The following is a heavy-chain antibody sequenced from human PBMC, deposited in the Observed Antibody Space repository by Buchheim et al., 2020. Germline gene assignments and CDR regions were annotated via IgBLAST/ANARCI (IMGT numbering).Heavy chain of an antibody. J-gene: IGHJ6*02. CDR3: ARDPPEVNCSCTSCYSPRYYYYYGMDD. V-gene: IGHV1-69*04. Sequence: QVQLVQSGAEVKKPGSSVKVSCKASGGTFSSYAISWVRQAPGQGLEWMGRIIPILGIANYAQKFQGRVTITADKSTSTAYMELSSLRSEDTAVYYCARDPPEVNCSCTSCYSPRYYYYYGMDDWGQGTT. CDR2: IIPILGIA. D-gene: IGHD2-2*01. CDR1: GGTFSSYA.